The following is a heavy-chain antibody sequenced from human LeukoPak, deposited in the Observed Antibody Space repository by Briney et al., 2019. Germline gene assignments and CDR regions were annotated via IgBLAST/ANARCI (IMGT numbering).Heavy chain of an antibody. CDR2: INHSGST. CDR1: GGSFSGYY. J-gene: IGHJ5*02. CDR3: ARGVWFGELPNWFDP. D-gene: IGHD3-10*01. Sequence: SETLSLTCAVYGGSFSGYYWSWIRQPPGKGLEWIGEINHSGSTNYNPSLKSRVTISVDTSKNQFSLKLSSVTAADTAVYYCARGVWFGELPNWFDPWGQGTLVTVSS. V-gene: IGHV4-34*01.